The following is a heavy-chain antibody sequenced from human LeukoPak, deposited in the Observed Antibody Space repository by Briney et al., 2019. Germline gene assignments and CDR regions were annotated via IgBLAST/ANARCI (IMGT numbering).Heavy chain of an antibody. CDR2: ISSDGSNK. J-gene: IGHJ2*01. V-gene: IGHV3-30-3*01. Sequence: GGSLRLSCAASGFTISSYAMHWVRQAPGKGLEWVAVISSDGSNKYYADSVKGRFTISRDNSKNTLYLQMNSLRAEDTAVYYCARDYAKTFYWYFDLWGRGTLVTVSS. CDR3: ARDYAKTFYWYFDL. CDR1: GFTISSYA. D-gene: IGHD2/OR15-2a*01.